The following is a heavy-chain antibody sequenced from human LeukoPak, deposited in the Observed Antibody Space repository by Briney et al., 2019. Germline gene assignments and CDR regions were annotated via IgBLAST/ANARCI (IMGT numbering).Heavy chain of an antibody. D-gene: IGHD4/OR15-4a*01. CDR2: IYSGGST. J-gene: IGHJ4*02. CDR3: ARRAGAYSHPYDY. Sequence: GGSLRLSCAASGLTVSSNSMSWVRQAPGKGLEWVSFIYSGGSTYYADSVKGRFTISRDNSKNTPYLQMNSLRADDTAVYYCARRAGAYSHPYDYWGQGTLVTVSS. V-gene: IGHV3-53*01. CDR1: GLTVSSNS.